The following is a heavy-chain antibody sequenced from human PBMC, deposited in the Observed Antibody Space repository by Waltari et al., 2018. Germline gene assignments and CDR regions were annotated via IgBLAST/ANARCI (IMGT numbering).Heavy chain of an antibody. Sequence: QVQLVQSGAEVKKPGSSVKVSCKASGGTFSSYAISWVRQAPGQGLEWMGGSIPIFGTAHYAQKVQGRVTITADKSTSTAYMELSSLRSEDTAVYYCARLEYSSSRGPETRTWGQGTLVTVSS. CDR1: GGTFSSYA. D-gene: IGHD6-6*01. CDR2: SIPIFGTA. V-gene: IGHV1-69*14. J-gene: IGHJ5*02. CDR3: ARLEYSSSRGPETRT.